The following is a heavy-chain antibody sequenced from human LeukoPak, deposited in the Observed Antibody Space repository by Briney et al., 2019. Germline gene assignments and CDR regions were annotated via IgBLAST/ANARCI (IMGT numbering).Heavy chain of an antibody. J-gene: IGHJ4*02. CDR2: ISDSGDYT. V-gene: IGHV3-23*01. CDR1: GFTFSSYA. D-gene: IGHD2-8*01. Sequence: PGGSLTLSCAGSGFTFSSYAMSWVRQAPGQGLEWVSVISDSGDYTTYADSVRGRFTITSDNPTNKLYLQMISLRPEDTAVYYCAKDTSIGKYCTNGVCSPFDYWGQGTLVTVPS. CDR3: AKDTSIGKYCTNGVCSPFDY.